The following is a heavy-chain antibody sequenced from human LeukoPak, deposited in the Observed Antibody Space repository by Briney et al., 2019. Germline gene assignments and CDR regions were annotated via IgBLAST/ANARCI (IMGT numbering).Heavy chain of an antibody. CDR1: GFTFDDYG. D-gene: IGHD2-2*01. CDR3: ARSFCRSTSCYLPHDAFDI. J-gene: IGHJ3*02. CDR2: INWNGGST. Sequence: PGGSLRLSCAASGFTFDDYGMSWVRQAPVKGLERVSGINWNGGSTGYADSVKGRFTISRDDVKNSLYLQMNSLRADDTALYYCARSFCRSTSCYLPHDAFDIWGQGTMVTVSS. V-gene: IGHV3-20*04.